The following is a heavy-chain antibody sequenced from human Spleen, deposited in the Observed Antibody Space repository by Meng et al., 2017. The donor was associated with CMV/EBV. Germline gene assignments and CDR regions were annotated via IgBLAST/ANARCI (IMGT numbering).Heavy chain of an antibody. CDR3: ARIGPFFWFDP. Sequence: CPVSGGSIISVDYYWSCLRQPPGKCLECIGYIYSSGDTYYSPSLQSRPAISIDRSKNPFSLKLTSVTAADTAVYYCARIGPFFWFDPWGLGTLVTVSS. V-gene: IGHV4-30-4*08. J-gene: IGHJ5*02. CDR1: GGSIISVDYY. CDR2: IYSSGDT. D-gene: IGHD2-21*01.